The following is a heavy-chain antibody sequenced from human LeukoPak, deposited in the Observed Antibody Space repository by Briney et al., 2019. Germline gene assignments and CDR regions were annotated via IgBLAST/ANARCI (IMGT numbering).Heavy chain of an antibody. J-gene: IGHJ6*02. D-gene: IGHD2-2*01. CDR1: GFSFSTQR. V-gene: IGHV3-74*01. CDR2: ISTDGKST. CDR3: VRDYQFIQEV. Sequence: GGSLRLSCAASGFSFSTQRMHWVRQAPGKGLMWVSLISTDGKSTRYAESVKGRFTISRDNAKNALYLQMDILRVEDTALYFCVRDYQFIQEVWGQGTTVTVSS.